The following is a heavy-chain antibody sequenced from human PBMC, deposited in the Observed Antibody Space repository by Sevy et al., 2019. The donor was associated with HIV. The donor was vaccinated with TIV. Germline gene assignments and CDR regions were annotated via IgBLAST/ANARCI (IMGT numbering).Heavy chain of an antibody. Sequence: GGSLRLSCAASGFTFSSYAMSWVRQAPGKGLEWVSAISGSGGSTYYADSVKGRFTISRDNSKNTLYLQMNSLRAEDTVVYYCAKGDYYDSSGYYLHYWGQGTLVTVSS. CDR2: ISGSGGST. V-gene: IGHV3-23*01. J-gene: IGHJ4*02. CDR3: AKGDYYDSSGYYLHY. D-gene: IGHD3-22*01. CDR1: GFTFSSYA.